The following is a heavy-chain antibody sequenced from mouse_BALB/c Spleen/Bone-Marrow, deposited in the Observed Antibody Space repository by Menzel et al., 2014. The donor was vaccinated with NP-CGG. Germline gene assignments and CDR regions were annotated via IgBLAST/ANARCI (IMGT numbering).Heavy chain of an antibody. CDR3: TIRYYAMDY. CDR2: IIPSSGYT. D-gene: IGHD1-1*01. CDR1: GYTLTRYT. J-gene: IGHJ4*01. Sequence: VQLQQSGAELARPGASVKMSCQASGYTLTRYTMHWEKQRPGQGLEWIGYIIPSSGYTNYNQKFKDKATLTADKSSSTAYMQLSSLTSEDSAVYYCTIRYYAMDYWGQGTSVTVSS. V-gene: IGHV1-4*01.